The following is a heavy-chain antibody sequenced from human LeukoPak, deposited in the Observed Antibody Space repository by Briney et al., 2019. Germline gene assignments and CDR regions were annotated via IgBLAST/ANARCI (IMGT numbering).Heavy chain of an antibody. V-gene: IGHV3-23*01. Sequence: GGSLRLSCAASGFTLSSYAMSWVRQAPGKGLEWVSAISGSGTSTYYADSVKGRFTISRDNSKNTLYLQMNSLRAEDTAVYYCVGGAYSSSWLNFDYWGQGTLVTVSS. CDR2: ISGSGTST. D-gene: IGHD6-13*01. CDR1: GFTLSSYA. J-gene: IGHJ4*02. CDR3: VGGAYSSSWLNFDY.